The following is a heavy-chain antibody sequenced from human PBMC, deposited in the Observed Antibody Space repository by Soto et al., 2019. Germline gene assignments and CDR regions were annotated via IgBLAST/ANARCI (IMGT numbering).Heavy chain of an antibody. J-gene: IGHJ6*02. D-gene: IGHD6-19*01. V-gene: IGHV4-61*01. CDR3: ARGMGSSGWYYYYYGMDV. Sequence: SETLSLTCTVSGGSVSSGSYYWSWIRQPPGKGLEWIGYIYYSGSTNYNPSLKSRITISVDTSKNQFSLKLSSVTAADTAVYYCARGMGSSGWYYYYYGMDVWGQGTPVTVSS. CDR2: IYYSGST. CDR1: GGSVSSGSYY.